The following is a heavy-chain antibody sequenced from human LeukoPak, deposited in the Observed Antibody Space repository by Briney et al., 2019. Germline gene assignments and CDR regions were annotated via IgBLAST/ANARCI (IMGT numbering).Heavy chain of an antibody. J-gene: IGHJ4*02. CDR1: GGTFSSYA. D-gene: IGHD3-22*01. CDR2: IIPILGIA. Sequence: ASVKVSCKASGGTFSSYAISWVRQAPGQGLEWMGRIIPILGIANYAQKFQGRVTITADKSTSTAYMELSSLRSEDTAVYYCARTYYDSSGYYYVFDYWGQGTLVTVSS. V-gene: IGHV1-69*04. CDR3: ARTYYDSSGYYYVFDY.